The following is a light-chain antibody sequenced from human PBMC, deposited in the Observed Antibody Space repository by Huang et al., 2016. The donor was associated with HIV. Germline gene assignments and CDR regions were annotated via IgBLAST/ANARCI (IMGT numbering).Light chain of an antibody. CDR3: QQYYTTPLT. J-gene: IGKJ4*01. V-gene: IGKV4-1*01. Sequence: DIVMTQSPDSLAVSLGVRATINCKSSQSVLHSSNNKNYLAWYQQKPGQPPKLLIYWASTRESGVPDRFSGSGSGTDFTLTISSLQAEDVAVYYCQQYYTTPLTFGGGTKVEIK. CDR2: WAS. CDR1: QSVLHSSNNKNY.